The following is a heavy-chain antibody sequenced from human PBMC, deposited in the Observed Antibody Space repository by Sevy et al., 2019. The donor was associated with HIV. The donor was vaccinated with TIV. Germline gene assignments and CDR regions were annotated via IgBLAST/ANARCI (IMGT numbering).Heavy chain of an antibody. V-gene: IGHV1-46*01. CDR2: INPSRDST. CDR1: GYTFTTHF. Sequence: ASVKVSCKASGYTFTTHFIHWLRQAPGQAPGQGLEWMGLINPSRDSTTYERNFQVRISMTRDTSTGTFYMDLSSLTSTDTATYVCARGDRLIWGTPLDYWGQGTPVTVSS. D-gene: IGHD1-7*01. J-gene: IGHJ4*02. CDR3: ARGDRLIWGTPLDY.